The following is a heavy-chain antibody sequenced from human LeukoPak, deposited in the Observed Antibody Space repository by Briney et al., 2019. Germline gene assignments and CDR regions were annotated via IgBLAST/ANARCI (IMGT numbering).Heavy chain of an antibody. J-gene: IGHJ4*02. CDR3: ARNGYSSSWAPHYFDY. CDR2: IYSGGST. Sequence: GGSLRLSCAASGFTFSSYSMNWVRQAPGKGLEWVSGIYSGGSTYYADSVKGRFTISRHNSENTLYLQMNSLRAEDTAVYYCARNGYSSSWAPHYFDYWGQGTLVTVSS. D-gene: IGHD6-6*01. V-gene: IGHV3-53*04. CDR1: GFTFSSYS.